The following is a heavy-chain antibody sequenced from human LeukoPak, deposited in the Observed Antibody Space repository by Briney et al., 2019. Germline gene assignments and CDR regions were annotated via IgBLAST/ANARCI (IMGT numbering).Heavy chain of an antibody. CDR1: GYTFTTYD. V-gene: IGHV1-8*01. CDR2: MNPNSGKT. Sequence: ASVKVSCKTSGYTFTTYDINWVRRATGQGLEWMGWMNPNSGKTGYAQKFQGRVTLTTDTSMTTAYMEVNSLRSEDTAVYYCARAASSSGLDYWGQGSLVTVSS. J-gene: IGHJ4*02. D-gene: IGHD3-22*01. CDR3: ARAASSSGLDY.